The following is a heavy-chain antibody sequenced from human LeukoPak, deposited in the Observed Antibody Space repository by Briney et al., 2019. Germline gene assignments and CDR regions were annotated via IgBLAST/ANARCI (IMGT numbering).Heavy chain of an antibody. CDR2: IYYSGST. CDR1: GGSISSYY. Sequence: SETLSLTCTVSGGSISSYYWSWIRQPPGKGLEWIGYIYYSGSTNYNPSLKSRVTISVDTSKNQFSLKLSSVTAADTAVYYCARDQIGYYDFWSGSRGDAFDIWGQGTTVTVSS. V-gene: IGHV4-59*01. J-gene: IGHJ3*02. D-gene: IGHD3-3*01. CDR3: ARDQIGYYDFWSGSRGDAFDI.